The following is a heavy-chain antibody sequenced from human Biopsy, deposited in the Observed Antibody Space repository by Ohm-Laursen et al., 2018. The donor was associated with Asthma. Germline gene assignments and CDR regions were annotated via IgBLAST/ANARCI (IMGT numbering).Heavy chain of an antibody. J-gene: IGHJ6*02. CDR2: ISVYNSNT. CDR3: ARAVDYSHYYGIDV. CDR1: GYTFNSAG. V-gene: IGHV1-18*01. Sequence: SSVKVSYKTSGYTFNSAGITWVRQAPGQGLEWMGWISVYNSNTKVAQKLQDRVTMITDTSTSTAYMELRSLRSDDTAVYFCARAVDYSHYYGIDVWGQGTTVTVS. D-gene: IGHD3-10*01.